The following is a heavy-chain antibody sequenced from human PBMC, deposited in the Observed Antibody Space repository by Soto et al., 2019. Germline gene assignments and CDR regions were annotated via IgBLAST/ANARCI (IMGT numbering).Heavy chain of an antibody. Sequence: SETLSLTCTVSGGSISSSSYYWGWIRQPPGKGLEWIGSIYYSGSTYYNPSLKSRVTISVDTSKNQFSLKLSSVTAADTAVYYCARHTLAVAGTFKWFDPWGQGTLVTVSS. CDR3: ARHTLAVAGTFKWFDP. CDR2: IYYSGST. V-gene: IGHV4-39*01. D-gene: IGHD6-19*01. CDR1: GGSISSSSYY. J-gene: IGHJ5*02.